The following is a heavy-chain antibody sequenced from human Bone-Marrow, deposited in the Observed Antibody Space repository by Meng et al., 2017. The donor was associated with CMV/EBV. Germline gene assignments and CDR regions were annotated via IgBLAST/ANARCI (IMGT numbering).Heavy chain of an antibody. CDR3: AKDSSYSA. D-gene: IGHD6-13*01. Sequence: GESLKISCAASGFTFSNYAMSWVRQAPGKGLEWVAVIYAGGRSAYYADSVKGRFTIFRDGSKNTVYLEMNSLRAEDTALYYCAKDSSYSAWGQGTLVTFYS. J-gene: IGHJ5*02. V-gene: IGHV3-23*03. CDR2: IYAGGRSA. CDR1: GFTFSNYA.